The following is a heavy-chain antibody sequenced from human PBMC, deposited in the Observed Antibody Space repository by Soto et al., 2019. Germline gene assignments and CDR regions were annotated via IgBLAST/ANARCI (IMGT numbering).Heavy chain of an antibody. D-gene: IGHD6-13*01. J-gene: IGHJ6*02. CDR1: GYTFTGYY. CDR3: ARRSAAGQRYYYYYGMDV. Sequence: ASVKVSCKASGYTFTGYYMHWVRQAPGQGLEWMGWINPNSGGTNYAQKFQGRVTMTRDTSISTAYMELSRLRSDDTAVYYCARRSAAGQRYYYYYGMDVWGQGTTVTVSS. CDR2: INPNSGGT. V-gene: IGHV1-2*02.